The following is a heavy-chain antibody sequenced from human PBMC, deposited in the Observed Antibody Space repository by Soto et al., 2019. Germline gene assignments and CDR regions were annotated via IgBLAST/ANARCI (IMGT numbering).Heavy chain of an antibody. CDR3: ARGQHYYDSSGYYSYSMDV. CDR2: IIPIFGTA. V-gene: IGHV1-69*13. Sequence: SVKVSCKASGGTFSSYAISWVRQAPGQGLEWMGGIIPIFGTANYAQKFQGRVTITADESTSTAYMELSSLRSEDTAVYYCARGQHYYDSSGYYSYSMDVWGQGTTVTVSS. D-gene: IGHD3-22*01. CDR1: GGTFSSYA. J-gene: IGHJ6*02.